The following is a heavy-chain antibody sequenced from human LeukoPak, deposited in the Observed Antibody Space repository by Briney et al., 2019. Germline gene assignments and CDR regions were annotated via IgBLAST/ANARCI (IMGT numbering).Heavy chain of an antibody. CDR1: GYTFTGYY. Sequence: GASVNVSCKASGYTFTGYYMHWVRQAPGQGLECMGWINPNSGGTNYAQKFQGRVTMTRDTSISTAYMELSRLRSDDTAVYYCARSEEGSYYYDSSGYYYDYWGQGTLVTVSS. CDR3: ARSEEGSYYYDSSGYYYDY. CDR2: INPNSGGT. V-gene: IGHV1-2*02. J-gene: IGHJ4*02. D-gene: IGHD3-22*01.